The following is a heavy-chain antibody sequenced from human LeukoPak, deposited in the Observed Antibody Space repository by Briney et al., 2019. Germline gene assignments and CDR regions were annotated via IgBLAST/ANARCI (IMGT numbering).Heavy chain of an antibody. D-gene: IGHD3-3*01. J-gene: IGHJ6*03. V-gene: IGHV3-21*01. Sequence: PGGSLRLSCAASGFTVSSNYMSWVRQAPGKGLEWVSSISSSSSYMKYAESVRGRFTISRDNAKNSLYLHMSSLRAEDTAVYYCAHSLRFLEWHSPRYYYMDVWGKGTTVTVSS. CDR1: GFTVSSNY. CDR2: ISSSSSYM. CDR3: AHSLRFLEWHSPRYYYMDV.